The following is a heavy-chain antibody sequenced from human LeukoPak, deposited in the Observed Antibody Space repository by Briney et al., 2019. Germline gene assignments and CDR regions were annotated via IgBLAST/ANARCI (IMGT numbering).Heavy chain of an antibody. CDR2: INHSGST. Sequence: SETLSLTCAVYGGFFSGYYWSWIRQPPGKGLEWIGEINHSGSTNYNPSLKSRVTISVDTSKNQFSLKLSPVTAADTAVYYCARGLRWLNYCDYWGQGPRSPSPQ. CDR3: ARGLRWLNYCDY. V-gene: IGHV4-34*01. D-gene: IGHD5-24*01. CDR1: GGFFSGYY. J-gene: IGHJ4*02.